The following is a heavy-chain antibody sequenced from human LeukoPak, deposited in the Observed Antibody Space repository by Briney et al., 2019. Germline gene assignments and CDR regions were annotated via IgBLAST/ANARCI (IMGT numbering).Heavy chain of an antibody. D-gene: IGHD3-10*01. J-gene: IGHJ4*02. CDR2: ISGSGGST. CDR1: GFTFSISA. Sequence: GASLILSCASSGFTFSISAMSWARQGPGKGLEWVSAISGSGGSTYYADSVKGRFTISRDNSKNTLYLQMNSLRAEDTAVYYCAKSPGYGSGSYVDYWGQGTLVTVSS. CDR3: AKSPGYGSGSYVDY. V-gene: IGHV3-23*01.